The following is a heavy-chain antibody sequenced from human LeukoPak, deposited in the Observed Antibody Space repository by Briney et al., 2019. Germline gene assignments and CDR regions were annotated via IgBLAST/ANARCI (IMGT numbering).Heavy chain of an antibody. CDR2: IYYSGST. CDR1: GGSISSGGYY. V-gene: IGHV4-31*03. J-gene: IGHJ6*02. CDR3: ASPGMYSSGWYESSYYGMDV. D-gene: IGHD6-19*01. Sequence: PSQTLSLTCTVSGGSISSGGYYWSWIRQHPGKGLEWIGYIYYSGSTYYNPSLKSRVTISVDTSKNQFSLKLSSVTAADTAVYYCASPGMYSSGWYESSYYGMDVWGQGTTVTVSS.